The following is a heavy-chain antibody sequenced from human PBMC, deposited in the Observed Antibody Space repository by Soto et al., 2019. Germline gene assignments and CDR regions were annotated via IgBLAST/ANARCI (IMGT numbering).Heavy chain of an antibody. D-gene: IGHD6-13*01. Sequence: GGPLRLPCAASGFTSAYHAMNWVRQAPGKGLEWVSTISSNGENTPYADSVKGRFIISSDTSSNTLDMQLNSLRVEDTAVYYRVGWVSAHFDSWGQGTLVTVSS. CDR1: GFTSAYHA. J-gene: IGHJ4*02. CDR2: ISSNGENT. V-gene: IGHV3-23*01. CDR3: VGWVSAHFDS.